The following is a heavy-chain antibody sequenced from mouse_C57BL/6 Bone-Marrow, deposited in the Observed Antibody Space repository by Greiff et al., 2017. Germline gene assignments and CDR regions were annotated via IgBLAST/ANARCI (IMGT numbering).Heavy chain of an antibody. CDR3: ARGEDGYYVFAY. CDR2: IDPSDSET. V-gene: IGHV1-52*01. J-gene: IGHJ3*01. Sequence: QVQLQQSGAELVRPGSSVKLSCKASGYTFTSYWMHWVKQRPIQGLEWIGNIDPSDSETHYNQKFKDKATLTVDKSSSTAYMQLSSLTSEDSAVYYCARGEDGYYVFAYWGQGTLVTVSA. CDR1: GYTFTSYW. D-gene: IGHD2-3*01.